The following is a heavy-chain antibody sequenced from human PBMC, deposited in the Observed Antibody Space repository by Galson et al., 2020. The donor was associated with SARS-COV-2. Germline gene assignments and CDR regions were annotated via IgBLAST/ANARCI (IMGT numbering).Heavy chain of an antibody. V-gene: IGHV4-59*08. D-gene: IGHD4-4*01. Sequence: SETLSLTCTVSGGSISSYYWSWIRQPPGKGLEWIGYIYYSGSTNYNPSLKSRVTISVDTSKNQFSLKLSSVTAADTAVYYCARGLGVNYSNYGGWFDPWGQGTLVTVSS. CDR2: IYYSGST. J-gene: IGHJ5*02. CDR3: ARGLGVNYSNYGGWFDP. CDR1: GGSISSYY.